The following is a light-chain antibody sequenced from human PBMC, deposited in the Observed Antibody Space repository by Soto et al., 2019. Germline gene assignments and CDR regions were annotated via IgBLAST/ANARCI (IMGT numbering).Light chain of an antibody. CDR2: GAS. V-gene: IGKV3-15*01. CDR3: QQYGSSPHT. CDR1: QSVSSN. J-gene: IGKJ1*01. Sequence: EIVMTQSPATLSVSPGERATLSCRASQSVSSNLAWYQQKPGQAPRLLVYGASTRATGIPARFSGSGSGTGFTLTISRLEPEDFAVYYCQQYGSSPHTFGQGTKVDIK.